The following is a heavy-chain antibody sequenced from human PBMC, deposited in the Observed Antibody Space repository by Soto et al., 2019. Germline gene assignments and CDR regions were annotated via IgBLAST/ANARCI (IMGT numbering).Heavy chain of an antibody. CDR2: IIPLFRKT. J-gene: IGHJ6*02. V-gene: IGHV1-69*01. D-gene: IGHD1-1*01. CDR1: GDMFRNSA. CDR3: ARARLYNGDPNIYFFYGLDV. Sequence: QVQLVQSGAEVKRPGSSLKVSCKASGDMFRNSAFSWVRQAPGQGLAWMGVIIPLFRKTDVAQKFQGRVNVTADESTSSLYMEVSSLTAEDTAVYYCARARLYNGDPNIYFFYGLDVWGQGTTITVSS.